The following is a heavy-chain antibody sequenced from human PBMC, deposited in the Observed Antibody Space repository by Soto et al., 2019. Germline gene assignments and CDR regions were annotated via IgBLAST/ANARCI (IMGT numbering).Heavy chain of an antibody. CDR1: GYTFTSYY. D-gene: IGHD2-21*02. CDR2: INPSGGST. J-gene: IGHJ4*02. Sequence: GASVKVSCKASGYTFTSYYMHWVRQAPGQGLEWMGIINPSGGSTSYAQKYQGRVTMTRNTSTSTVYMELSSLRSEDTAVYYCARESFIVVVTAIHPPPRVADYWGQGTLVTVSS. V-gene: IGHV1-46*01. CDR3: ARESFIVVVTAIHPPPRVADY.